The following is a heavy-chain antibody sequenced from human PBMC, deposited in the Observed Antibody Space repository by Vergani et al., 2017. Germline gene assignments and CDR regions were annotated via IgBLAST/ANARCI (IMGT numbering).Heavy chain of an antibody. CDR1: GFTFDDYA. D-gene: IGHD3-3*01. CDR3: ARTLRFLEWLCDY. CDR2: ISWNSGSI. V-gene: IGHV3-9*01. J-gene: IGHJ4*02. Sequence: EVQLVESGGGLVQPGRSLRLSCAASGFTFDDYAMHWVRQAPGKGLEWVSGISWNSGSIGYADSVKGRFTISRDNAKNSLYLQMNSLRAEDTAVYYCARTLRFLEWLCDYWGQGTLVTVSS.